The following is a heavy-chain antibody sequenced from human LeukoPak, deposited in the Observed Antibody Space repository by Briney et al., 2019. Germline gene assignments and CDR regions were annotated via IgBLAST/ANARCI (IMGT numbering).Heavy chain of an antibody. V-gene: IGHV4-4*07. CDR1: GGSISSFY. CDR3: ASYSSSWTNWFDP. CDR2: IYTSGST. Sequence: SETLSLTCTVAGGSISSFYWSWIRQPAGKGLEWIGRIYTSGSTNYNPSLKSRVTMSVDTSKNQFSLKLSSVTAADTAVYYCASYSSSWTNWFDPWGQGTLVTVSS. D-gene: IGHD6-13*01. J-gene: IGHJ5*02.